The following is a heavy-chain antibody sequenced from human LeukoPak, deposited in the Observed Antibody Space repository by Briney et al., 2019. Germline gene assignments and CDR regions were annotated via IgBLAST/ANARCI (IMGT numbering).Heavy chain of an antibody. CDR2: IWYDGGKK. CDR3: ASGIVGATYGSIDI. CDR1: GFTFSDYG. D-gene: IGHD1-26*01. V-gene: IGHV3-33*01. Sequence: GGSLRLSCAASGFTFSDYGMYWVRQAPGKGLEWVALIWYDGGKKYYTDSVRGRFTISRDNSKNTLYLQMNSLRAEDTAVYYCASGIVGATYGSIDIWGQGTMVTVSS. J-gene: IGHJ3*02.